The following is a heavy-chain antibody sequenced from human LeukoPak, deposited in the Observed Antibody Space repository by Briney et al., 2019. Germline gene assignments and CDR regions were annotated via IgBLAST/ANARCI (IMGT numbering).Heavy chain of an antibody. J-gene: IGHJ5*02. CDR3: ASAGHCANGVCRNWFGP. Sequence: SETLSLTCNVPGASMSSDGYYWNWIRQPAGKGLEWIGRIYSGGSTNYNPSLKSRVTLSVDTSKNRLSLKLSYVTAADTAVYYCASAGHCANGVCRNWFGPWGQGILVTVSS. CDR2: IYSGGST. D-gene: IGHD2-8*01. V-gene: IGHV4-61*02. CDR1: GASMSSDGYY.